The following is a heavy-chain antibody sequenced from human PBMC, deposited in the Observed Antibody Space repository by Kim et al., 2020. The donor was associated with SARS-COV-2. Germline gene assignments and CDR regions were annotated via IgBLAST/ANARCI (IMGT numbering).Heavy chain of an antibody. V-gene: IGHV4-34*01. J-gene: IGHJ5*02. Sequence: SETLSLTCAVYGGSFSGYYWSWIRQPPGKGLEWIGEINHSGSTNYNPSLKSRVTISVDTSKNQFSLKLSSVTAADTAVYYCARGRSGYCSSTSCYPLDPWGRGSLVTVSS. CDR2: INHSGST. CDR3: ARGRSGYCSSTSCYPLDP. D-gene: IGHD2-2*03. CDR1: GGSFSGYY.